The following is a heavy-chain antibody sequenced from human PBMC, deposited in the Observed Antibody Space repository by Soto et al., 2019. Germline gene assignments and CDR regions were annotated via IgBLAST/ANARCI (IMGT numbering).Heavy chain of an antibody. CDR2: IIPIFGTA. J-gene: IGHJ6*02. Sequence: SVKVSCKASGGTFSSYAISWVRQAPGQGLEWMGGIIPIFGTANYAQKFQGRVTITADESTSTAYMELSSLRSEDTAVYYCAGGMVYAIISYYGMDVWGQGTTVTVSS. D-gene: IGHD2-8*01. CDR3: AGGMVYAIISYYGMDV. CDR1: GGTFSSYA. V-gene: IGHV1-69*13.